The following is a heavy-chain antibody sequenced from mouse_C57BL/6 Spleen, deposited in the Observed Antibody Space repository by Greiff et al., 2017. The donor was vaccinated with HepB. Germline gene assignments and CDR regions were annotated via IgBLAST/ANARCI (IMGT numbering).Heavy chain of an antibody. D-gene: IGHD1-1*01. V-gene: IGHV5-4*01. J-gene: IGHJ3*01. CDR3: ARDLSTVVAVRGFAY. CDR2: ISDGGSYT. Sequence: EVQLVESGGGLVKPGGSLKLSCAASGFTFSSYAMSWVRQTPEKRLEWVATISDGGSYTYYPDNVKGRFTISRDNAKNNLYLQMSHLKSEDTAMYYWARDLSTVVAVRGFAYWGQGTLVTVSA. CDR1: GFTFSSYA.